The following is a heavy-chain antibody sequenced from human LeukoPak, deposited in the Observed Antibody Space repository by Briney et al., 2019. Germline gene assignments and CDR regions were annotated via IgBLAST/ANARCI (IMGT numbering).Heavy chain of an antibody. D-gene: IGHD1-1*01. CDR1: SDSFSSIYY. CDR2: ISYSGIT. CDR3: ARRSTTWNAFDI. Sequence: SETLSLTCTVSSDSFSSIYYWGWLRQPPGKGPEWIGSISYSGITYYNPSLKSRVIISVDTSKNQFSLQLGSVTAADTGVYYCARRSTTWNAFDIWGQGTMLTVSS. J-gene: IGHJ3*02. V-gene: IGHV4-39*01.